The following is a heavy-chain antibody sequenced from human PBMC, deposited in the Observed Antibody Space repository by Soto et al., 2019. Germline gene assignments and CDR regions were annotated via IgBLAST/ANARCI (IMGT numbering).Heavy chain of an antibody. D-gene: IGHD6-19*01. CDR1: GYTFTGYY. CDR2: INPNSGGT. J-gene: IGHJ5*02. V-gene: IGHV1-2*04. CDR3: ARDTGGAVAGTGWFDP. Sequence: ASVKVSCKASGYTFTGYYMHWVRQAPGQGLEWMGWINPNSGGTNYAQKFQGWVTMTRDTSISTAYMELSRLRSDDKAVYYCARDTGGAVAGTGWFDPWGQGTLVTVSS.